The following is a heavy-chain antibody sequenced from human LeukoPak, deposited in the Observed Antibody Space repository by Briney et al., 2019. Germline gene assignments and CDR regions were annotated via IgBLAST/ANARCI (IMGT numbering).Heavy chain of an antibody. V-gene: IGHV4-34*01. Sequence: KHSETLSLTCAVYGGSFSGYYWSWIRQPPGKGLEWIGEINHSGSTNYNTSLKSRVTISVDTSKNQFSLTLSSVTAADTAVYYCARGTIAMVRGVKVDPWGQGTLVTVSS. CDR2: INHSGST. CDR3: ARGTIAMVRGVKVDP. D-gene: IGHD3-10*01. CDR1: GGSFSGYY. J-gene: IGHJ5*02.